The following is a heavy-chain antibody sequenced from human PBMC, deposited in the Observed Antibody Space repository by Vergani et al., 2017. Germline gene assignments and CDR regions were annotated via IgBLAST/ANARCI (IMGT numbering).Heavy chain of an antibody. J-gene: IGHJ3*02. Sequence: EVQLLESGGDLVQPGGSLRLSCAASGFTFNHYAMNWVRQAPGKGLEWVSTISTRSSYTHYADSVRGRFTISRDDAQNSLYLQMNSLRAEDAAVYYCATSGTIHIVVAASDNEAFDMWGQGTVVTVSS. V-gene: IGHV3-21*02. CDR3: ATSGTIHIVVAASDNEAFDM. CDR2: ISTRSSYT. D-gene: IGHD2-15*01. CDR1: GFTFNHYA.